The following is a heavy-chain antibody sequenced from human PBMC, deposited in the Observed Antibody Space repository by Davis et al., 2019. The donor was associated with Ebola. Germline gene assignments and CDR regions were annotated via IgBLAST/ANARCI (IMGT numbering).Heavy chain of an antibody. V-gene: IGHV1-69*04. J-gene: IGHJ4*02. Sequence: SVKVSCKASGDTFSRFAISWVRQAPGQGLEWMGRIIPVLGIANYARKFQDRVTITADKSTSTSYMALSSLRSEDTAIYYCARDRHNTSGFYSVALDYWGQGTLVTVSS. CDR2: IIPVLGIA. CDR3: ARDRHNTSGFYSVALDY. D-gene: IGHD3-22*01. CDR1: GDTFSRFA.